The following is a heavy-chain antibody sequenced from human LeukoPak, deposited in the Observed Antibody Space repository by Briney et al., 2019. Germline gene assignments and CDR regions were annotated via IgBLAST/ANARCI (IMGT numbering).Heavy chain of an antibody. Sequence: GRSLRLSCAASGFTFSSYGMHWVRQAPGKGLEWVAVISYDGSNKYYADSVKGRFTISRDNSKNTLYLQMNSLRAEDTAVYYCAGGWLRRRGAYWGQGTLVTVSS. CDR2: ISYDGSNK. CDR1: GFTFSSYG. D-gene: IGHD5-12*01. V-gene: IGHV3-30*03. CDR3: AGGWLRRRGAY. J-gene: IGHJ4*02.